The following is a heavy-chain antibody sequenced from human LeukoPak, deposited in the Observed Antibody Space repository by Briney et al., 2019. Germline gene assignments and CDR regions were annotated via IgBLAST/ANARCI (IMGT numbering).Heavy chain of an antibody. V-gene: IGHV4-59*01. D-gene: IGHD2-2*01. Sequence: SETLSLTCTVSGDSISSYYWCWVRQPPGQGLEWIGYIYYSGSTNYNPSLKSRVTMSVDTSKNQFSLTLTSVTAEDTAVYYCARGITMHNTWGQGTLVTVSS. CDR2: IYYSGST. CDR1: GDSISSYY. J-gene: IGHJ4*02. CDR3: ARGITMHNT.